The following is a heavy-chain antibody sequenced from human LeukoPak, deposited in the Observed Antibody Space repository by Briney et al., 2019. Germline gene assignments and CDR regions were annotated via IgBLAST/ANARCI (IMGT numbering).Heavy chain of an antibody. CDR2: INGNNGKT. D-gene: IGHD2-15*01. J-gene: IGHJ6*03. Sequence: ASVKVSCKASGYTFTTYGTNWVRQAPGQGLEWMGGINGNNGKTNYAQKLQGRITMTTDTSTSTVYMELRSLRSDDTDVYHCARGTVSGQDYYYMDVWGKGTTVSVSS. CDR3: ARGTVSGQDYYYMDV. CDR1: GYTFTTYG. V-gene: IGHV1-18*01.